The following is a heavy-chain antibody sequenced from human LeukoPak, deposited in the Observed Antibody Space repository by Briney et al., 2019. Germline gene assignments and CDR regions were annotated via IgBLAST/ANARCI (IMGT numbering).Heavy chain of an antibody. D-gene: IGHD5-18*01. V-gene: IGHV3-11*05. Sequence: GGSLRLSCAASGFTFSDYYMSWIRQAPGKGLEWVSYISSSSSDTNYADSVKGRFTISRDNAKNSLYLQMNSLRAEDTAVYYCARASKAAIYGMDVWGQGTTVTVSS. CDR3: ARASKAAIYGMDV. CDR1: GFTFSDYY. J-gene: IGHJ6*02. CDR2: ISSSSSDT.